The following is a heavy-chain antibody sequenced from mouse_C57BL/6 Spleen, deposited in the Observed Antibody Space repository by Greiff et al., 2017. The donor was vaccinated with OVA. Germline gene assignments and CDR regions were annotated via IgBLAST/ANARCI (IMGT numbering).Heavy chain of an antibody. CDR2: IYPGDGDT. CDR1: GYAFSSSW. D-gene: IGHD1-1*01. CDR3: ARSYYGSSPYWYFDV. V-gene: IGHV1-82*01. J-gene: IGHJ1*03. Sequence: QVQLQQPEPELVKPGASVKISCKASGYAFSSSWMNWVKQRPGKGLEWIGRIYPGDGDTNYNGKFKGKATLTADKSSSTAYMQLSSLTSEDSAVYFCARSYYGSSPYWYFDVWGTGTTVTVSS.